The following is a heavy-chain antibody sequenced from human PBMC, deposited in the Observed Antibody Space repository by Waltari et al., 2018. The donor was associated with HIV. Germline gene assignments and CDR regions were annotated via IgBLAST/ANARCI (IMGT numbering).Heavy chain of an antibody. V-gene: IGHV3-15*01. CDR3: TSHSVVVTDP. CDR2: IKSKTDGGTT. Sequence: EVQLVESGGGLVKPGGSLRLSCAASGFTFSNAGVSWVRQAPGKGLEWVGRIKSKTDGGTTDYAAPVKGRFTISRDDSKNTLYLQMNSLKTEDTAVYYCTSHSVVVTDPWGQGTLVTVSS. CDR1: GFTFSNAG. D-gene: IGHD2-15*01. J-gene: IGHJ5*02.